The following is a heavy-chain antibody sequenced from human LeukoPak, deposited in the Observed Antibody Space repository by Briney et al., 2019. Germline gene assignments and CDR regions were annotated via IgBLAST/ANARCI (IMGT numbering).Heavy chain of an antibody. CDR1: GGTFSSYA. CDR3: ARGLVYYDSSGPAFDI. CDR2: IIPIFGTA. Sequence: SVKVSCKASGGTFSSYAISWVRQAPGQRLEWMGGIIPIFGTANYAQKFQGRVTITTDESTSTAYMELSSLRSEDTAVYYCARGLVYYDSSGPAFDIWGQGTMVTVSS. J-gene: IGHJ3*02. D-gene: IGHD3-22*01. V-gene: IGHV1-69*05.